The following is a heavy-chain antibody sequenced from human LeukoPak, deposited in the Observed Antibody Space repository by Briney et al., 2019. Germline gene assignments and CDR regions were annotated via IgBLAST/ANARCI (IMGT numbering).Heavy chain of an antibody. CDR3: ARAWYYYDSSGYWAFDY. J-gene: IGHJ4*02. D-gene: IGHD3-22*01. Sequence: ASVKVSCKASGYTFTGYYMHWVRQAPGQGLEWMGWMNPNSGNTGYAQKFQGRVTITRNTSISTAYMELSSLRSEDTAVYYCARAWYYYDSSGYWAFDYWGQGTLVTVSS. V-gene: IGHV1-8*03. CDR2: MNPNSGNT. CDR1: GYTFTGYY.